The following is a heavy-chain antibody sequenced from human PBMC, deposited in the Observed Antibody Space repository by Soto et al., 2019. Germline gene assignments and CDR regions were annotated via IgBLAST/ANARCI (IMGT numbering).Heavy chain of an antibody. CDR1: GFTFSSYA. J-gene: IGHJ6*02. Sequence: QVQLVESGGGVVQPGRSLRLSCAASGFTFSSYAMHWVRQAPGKGLEWVAVISYDGSNKYYADSVKGRFTISRDNSKKPLYLQINSWRAEDTAVYYCARAARGKSYGWNYYYSGMNVGAKGPRSPSP. V-gene: IGHV3-30-3*01. CDR3: ARAARGKSYGWNYYYSGMNV. CDR2: ISYDGSNK. D-gene: IGHD5-18*01.